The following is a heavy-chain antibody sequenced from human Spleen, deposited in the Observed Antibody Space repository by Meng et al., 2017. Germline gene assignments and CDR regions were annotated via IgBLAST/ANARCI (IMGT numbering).Heavy chain of an antibody. CDR1: GFTFSDYY. Sequence: GESLKISCAASGFTFSDYYMNWVRQAPGKGLEWVSSISSSSSYIYYADSVKGRFTISRDNAKNSLYLQMNSLRAEDTAVYYCARAGDSSGYYGDYFDYWGQGTLVTVSS. V-gene: IGHV3-21*01. D-gene: IGHD3-22*01. CDR2: ISSSSSYI. J-gene: IGHJ4*02. CDR3: ARAGDSSGYYGDYFDY.